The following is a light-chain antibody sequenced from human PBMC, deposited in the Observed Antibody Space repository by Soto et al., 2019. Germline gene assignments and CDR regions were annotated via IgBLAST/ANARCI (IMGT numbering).Light chain of an antibody. V-gene: IGKV4-1*01. CDR1: QSVLYSSNNKNY. CDR2: WAS. CDR3: QQYYSTPRT. J-gene: IGKJ1*01. Sequence: DIVMTQSPDSLAVSLGERATINCKSSQSVLYSSNNKNYLAWYQQKPGQPPKLLISWASTRESGVPDRFSGSGSGTDFTLTISSLQAEDVAVYYCQQYYSTPRTFGQGTKVDI.